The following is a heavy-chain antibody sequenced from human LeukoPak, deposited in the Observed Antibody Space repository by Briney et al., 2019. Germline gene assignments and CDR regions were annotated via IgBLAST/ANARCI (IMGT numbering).Heavy chain of an antibody. CDR1: GGTFSSYT. J-gene: IGHJ4*02. CDR3: AGVTPDYGGSPDFDY. CDR2: IIITFGTA. D-gene: IGHD4-23*01. Sequence: SVKVSCKASGGTFSSYTISWVRQAPGQGLEWMGGIIITFGTANYAQKFQVRVTFTADKTTYTDYMKLSSLRTEDTAGYYGAGVTPDYGGSPDFDYWGQGTLVTVSS. V-gene: IGHV1-69*06.